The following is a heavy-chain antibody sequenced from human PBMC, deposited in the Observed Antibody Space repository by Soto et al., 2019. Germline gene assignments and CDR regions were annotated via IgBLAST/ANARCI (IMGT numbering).Heavy chain of an antibody. CDR3: ARGADDYGDYHPSGNWFDP. CDR1: GYTFTSYY. V-gene: IGHV1-46*01. D-gene: IGHD4-17*01. CDR2: INPSGGST. Sequence: ASVKVSCKASGYTFTSYYMRWVRQAPGQGLEWMGIINPSGGSTSYAQKFQGRVTMTRDTSTSTVYMELSSLRSEDTAVYYCARGADDYGDYHPSGNWFDPWGQGTLVTVSS. J-gene: IGHJ5*02.